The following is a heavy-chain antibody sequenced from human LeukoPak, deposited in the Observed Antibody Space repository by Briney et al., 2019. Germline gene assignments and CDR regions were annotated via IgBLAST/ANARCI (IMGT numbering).Heavy chain of an antibody. V-gene: IGHV4-39*01. CDR3: ARQTIRYFDY. CDR1: GGSISSSSYY. J-gene: IGHJ4*02. Sequence: SETLSLTCTVPGGSISSSSYYWGWIRQPPGKGLEWIGSIYYSGSTYYNPSPKSRVTISVDTSKNQFSLKLSSVTAADTAVYYCARQTIRYFDYWGQGTLVTVSS. CDR2: IYYSGST. D-gene: IGHD1-14*01.